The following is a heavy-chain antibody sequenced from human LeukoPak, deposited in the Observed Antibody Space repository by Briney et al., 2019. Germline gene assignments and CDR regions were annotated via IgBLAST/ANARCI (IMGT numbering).Heavy chain of an antibody. CDR2: IIPIFGTA. D-gene: IGHD5-24*01. J-gene: IGHJ4*02. V-gene: IGHV1-69*05. CDR3: ASGRWLQLLGFDY. Sequence: SVKVSCKASGGTFSSYAISWVRQAPGQGLEWMGRIIPIFGTANYAQKFQGRVTVTTDESTSTAYMELSSLRSEDTAVYYCASGRWLQLLGFDYWGQGTLVTVSS. CDR1: GGTFSSYA.